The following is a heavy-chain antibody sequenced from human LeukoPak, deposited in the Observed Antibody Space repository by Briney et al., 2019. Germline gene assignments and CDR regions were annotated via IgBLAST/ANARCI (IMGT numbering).Heavy chain of an antibody. V-gene: IGHV4-59*01. D-gene: IGHD5-18*01. Sequence: PSETLSLTCTVSGGSISSYYWSWIRQPPGKGLEWIGYIYYSGSTNYNPSLKSRVTISVDTSKNQFSLKLSSVTAADTAVYYCASDRYGRYFGYWGQGTLVTVSS. J-gene: IGHJ4*02. CDR3: ASDRYGRYFGY. CDR1: GGSISSYY. CDR2: IYYSGST.